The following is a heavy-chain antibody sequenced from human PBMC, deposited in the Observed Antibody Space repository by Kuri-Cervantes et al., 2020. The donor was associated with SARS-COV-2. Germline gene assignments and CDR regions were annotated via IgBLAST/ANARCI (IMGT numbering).Heavy chain of an antibody. CDR3: TTEEIVVVPAARIGDYYYYYYGMDV. CDR1: DFTFSNAW. V-gene: IGHV3-15*07. J-gene: IGHJ6*02. D-gene: IGHD2-2*01. CDR2: IKSKTDGGTT. Sequence: GESLKISCAASDFTFSNAWMNWVRQAPGKGLEWVGRIKSKTDGGTTDYAAPVKGRFTISRDDSKNTLYLQMNSLKTEDTAVYYCTTEEIVVVPAARIGDYYYYYYGMDVWGQGTTVTVSS.